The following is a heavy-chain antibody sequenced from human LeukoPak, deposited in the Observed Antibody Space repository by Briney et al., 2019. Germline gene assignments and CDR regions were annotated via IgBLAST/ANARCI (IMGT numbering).Heavy chain of an antibody. CDR1: GFTVSSNY. CDR3: ARDQRRGYYDSSGYNGLDY. V-gene: IGHV3-66*01. D-gene: IGHD3-22*01. Sequence: GGSLRLSCAASGFTVSSNYMSWVRQAPGKGLEWVSVIYSGGSTYYADSVKGRFTISRDNSKNTLYLQMNSLRAEDTAVYYCARDQRRGYYDSSGYNGLDYWGQGTLVTVSS. CDR2: IYSGGST. J-gene: IGHJ4*02.